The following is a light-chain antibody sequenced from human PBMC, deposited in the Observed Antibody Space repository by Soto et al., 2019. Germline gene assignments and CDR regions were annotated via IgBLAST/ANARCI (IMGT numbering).Light chain of an antibody. Sequence: EIVLTQSPGTLPLSPGERATLSCMASQSVSSSFLAGYQQKPGQAPRLLIYGASSRATAIPDRFRGSGSGAYFTLTISRLEPEDVAVYYGQQYGSSPLTFGGGTKVESK. CDR3: QQYGSSPLT. V-gene: IGKV3-20*01. J-gene: IGKJ4*01. CDR2: GAS. CDR1: QSVSSSF.